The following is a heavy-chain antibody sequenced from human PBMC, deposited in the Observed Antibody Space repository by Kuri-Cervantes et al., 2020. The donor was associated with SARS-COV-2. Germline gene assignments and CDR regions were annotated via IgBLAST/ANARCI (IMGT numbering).Heavy chain of an antibody. D-gene: IGHD6-13*01. CDR3: AREEYSSSWSAVDFDY. V-gene: IGHV3-33*08. CDR2: IWYDGSNK. Sequence: GGSLRLSCAASGFTFSSYGMHWVRQAPGKGLEWVEVIWYDGSNKYYADSVKGRFTISRDNSKNTLYLQMNSLRAEDTAVYYCAREEYSSSWSAVDFDYWGQGTLVTVSS. CDR1: GFTFSSYG. J-gene: IGHJ4*02.